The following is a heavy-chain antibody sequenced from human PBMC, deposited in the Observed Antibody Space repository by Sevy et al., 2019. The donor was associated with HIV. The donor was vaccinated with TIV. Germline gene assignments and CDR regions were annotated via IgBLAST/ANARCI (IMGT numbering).Heavy chain of an antibody. Sequence: GGSLRLSCAASGFTVSSNYMSWVRQAPGKGLEWVSVIYSGGSTYYADSVKGRFTISRDNSTNTLYLQMNSLRAEDTAVYYCARTQPTRPGFDYWGQGTLVTVSS. CDR3: ARTQPTRPGFDY. J-gene: IGHJ4*02. CDR2: IYSGGST. CDR1: GFTVSSNY. D-gene: IGHD2-2*01. V-gene: IGHV3-53*01.